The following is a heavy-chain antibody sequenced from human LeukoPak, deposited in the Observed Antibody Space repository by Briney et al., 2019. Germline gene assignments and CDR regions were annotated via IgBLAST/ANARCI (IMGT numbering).Heavy chain of an antibody. CDR1: GYTFTGYS. CDR3: ARSVVAGPFDY. CDR2: INPNSGGT. J-gene: IGHJ4*02. D-gene: IGHD2-15*01. Sequence: ASLKVSCKASGYTFTGYSMHWVRQAPGQGLEWMGWINPNSGGTNYAQKLQGSVTMTRDTSISTAYMELSRLRSDDTAVYYCARSVVAGPFDYWGQGTLVTVSS. V-gene: IGHV1-2*02.